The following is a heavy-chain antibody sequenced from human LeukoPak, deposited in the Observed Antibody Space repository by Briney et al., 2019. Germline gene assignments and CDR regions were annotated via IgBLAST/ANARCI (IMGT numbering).Heavy chain of an antibody. V-gene: IGHV4-59*01. CDR2: IYYSGST. Sequence: SETLSPTCTLSGGSLSSYYWSWIRQPPGNGLEWIGYIYYSGSTNYNPSLKSRVTISVDTSKNQFSLKLSSVTAADTAVYYGARGAGGYSYGHWGQGTLVTVSS. J-gene: IGHJ4*02. D-gene: IGHD5-18*01. CDR3: ARGAGGYSYGH. CDR1: GGSLSSYY.